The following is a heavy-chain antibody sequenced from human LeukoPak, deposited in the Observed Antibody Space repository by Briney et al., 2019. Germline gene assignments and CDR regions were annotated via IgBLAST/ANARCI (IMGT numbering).Heavy chain of an antibody. CDR1: GGSIGSYY. CDR2: IYYSGST. J-gene: IGHJ2*01. V-gene: IGHV4-59*01. Sequence: SSETLSLTXTVSGGSIGSYYWSWIRQPPGKGLEWIGYIYYSGSTNYNPSLKSRVTISVDTSKNQFSLKLSSVTAADTAVYYCARGGLRYFDLWGRGTLVTVSS. CDR3: ARGGLRYFDL.